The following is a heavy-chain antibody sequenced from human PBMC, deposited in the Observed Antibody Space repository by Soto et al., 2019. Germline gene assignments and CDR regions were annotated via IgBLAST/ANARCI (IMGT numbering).Heavy chain of an antibody. CDR2: ISGSGGST. D-gene: IGHD5-12*01. CDR1: GFTFSSYA. J-gene: IGHJ5*01. V-gene: IGHV3-23*01. Sequence: EVPLLESGGGLVQPGGSLRLSCAASGFTFSSYAMSWVRQAPGKGLEWVSAISGSGGSTFYADSVKGRFTISRDTSKNTLFLQRNSLRAEDTAVYYCAKDRGRGYDWFDSWGQGTLVTVSS. CDR3: AKDRGRGYDWFDS.